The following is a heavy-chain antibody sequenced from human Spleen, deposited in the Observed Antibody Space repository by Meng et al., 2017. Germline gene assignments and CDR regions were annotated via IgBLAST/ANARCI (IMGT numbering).Heavy chain of an antibody. CDR1: DDSISSYY. V-gene: IGHV4-59*01. J-gene: IGHJ4*02. D-gene: IGHD6-13*01. Sequence: SETLSLTCTVSDDSISSYYWNWIRQPPGKGLEWIGFIYHNGDTNYNPSLKSRVTISVDTSKNQFSLKLSSMTAADTAVYYCASSLAAAEPPFDYWGQGTLVTVSS. CDR3: ASSLAAAEPPFDY. CDR2: IYHNGDT.